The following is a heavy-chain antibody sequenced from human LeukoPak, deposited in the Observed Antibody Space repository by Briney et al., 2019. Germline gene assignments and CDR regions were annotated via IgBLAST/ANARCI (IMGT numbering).Heavy chain of an antibody. J-gene: IGHJ3*01. CDR3: TKDPNGDYVGAFDF. Sequence: GGSLRLSCVASGFTLSSYSMSWVRQAPGKGLEWVSAMSGSDTGSWYADSVKGRFTISRDNSQSTLFLQMNSLRAEDTAVYYCTKDPNGDYVGAFDFWGQGTMVTVSS. D-gene: IGHD4-17*01. CDR2: MSGSDTGS. CDR1: GFTLSSYS. V-gene: IGHV3-23*01.